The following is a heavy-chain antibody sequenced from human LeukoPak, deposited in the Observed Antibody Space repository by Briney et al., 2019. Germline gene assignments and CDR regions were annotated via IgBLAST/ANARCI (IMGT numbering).Heavy chain of an antibody. CDR2: IYWDDDK. CDR1: GFSLSTSGVG. V-gene: IGHV2-5*02. D-gene: IGHD3-22*01. J-gene: IGHJ4*02. CDR3: AHRRKYYDSSGPPPFDY. Sequence: SGPTLVKPTQTLTLTCTFSGFSLSTSGVGVGWIRQPPGEALEWLALIYWDDDKRYSPSLKSRLTITKDTSKNQVVLTMTNMDPVDTATYYCAHRRKYYDSSGPPPFDYWGQGTLVTVSS.